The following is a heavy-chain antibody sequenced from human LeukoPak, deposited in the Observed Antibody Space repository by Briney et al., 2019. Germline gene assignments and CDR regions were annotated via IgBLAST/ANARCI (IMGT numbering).Heavy chain of an antibody. CDR2: ISSGGDYK. CDR3: AKDLERFYYDSTGAFDI. J-gene: IGHJ3*02. CDR1: GFTFSSYG. V-gene: IGHV3-23*01. Sequence: GGSLRLSCAASGFTFSSYGMSWVRQAPGKGLEWVSSISSGGDYKHYADSVKGRFTISRDNSKNTLYLQMNSLRAEDTAVYYCAKDLERFYYDSTGAFDIWGQGTMVTVSS. D-gene: IGHD3-22*01.